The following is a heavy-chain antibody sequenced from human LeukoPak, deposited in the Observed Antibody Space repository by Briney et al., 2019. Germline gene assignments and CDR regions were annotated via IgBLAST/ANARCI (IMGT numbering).Heavy chain of an antibody. CDR2: FDPEHGET. J-gene: IGHJ3*01. Sequence: ASVTVSCKVSGSTLNDISIHWVRQAPGKGLEWMGSFDPEHGETIHTQKFQGRVTMAEDTFTDTSYMEMTSLTSEDTAVYFCATAGPLTYDDGDAVFAFDVWGQGTMVTVSS. CDR3: ATAGPLTYDDGDAVFAFDV. CDR1: GSTLNDIS. V-gene: IGHV1-24*01. D-gene: IGHD4-17*01.